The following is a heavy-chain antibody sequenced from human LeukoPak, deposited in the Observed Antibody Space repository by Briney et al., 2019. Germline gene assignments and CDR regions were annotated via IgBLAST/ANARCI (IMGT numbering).Heavy chain of an antibody. CDR1: GGSIGSYY. Sequence: SETLSLTRTVSGGSIGSYYWSWIRQPPGKGLEWIGYIYYSGSTNYNPSLKSRVTISVDTSKNQFSLKLSSVTAADTAVYYCARSPDYDILTGYPSGFDYWGQGTLVTVCS. CDR3: ARSPDYDILTGYPSGFDY. CDR2: IYYSGST. V-gene: IGHV4-59*01. J-gene: IGHJ4*02. D-gene: IGHD3-9*01.